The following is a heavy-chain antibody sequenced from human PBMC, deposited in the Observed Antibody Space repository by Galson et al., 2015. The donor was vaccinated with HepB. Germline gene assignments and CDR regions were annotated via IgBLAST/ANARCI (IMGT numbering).Heavy chain of an antibody. J-gene: IGHJ5*01. Sequence: SLRLSCAASGFTFRTYTFHWFRQAPGKGLEWVALISSDGSKNNYADSARGRFTISRDNSWNTVYLQMSSLRPEDTAVYYCARAENCGGEECCLVDSWGLGPLVPVPS. V-gene: IGHV3-30*04. CDR2: ISSDGSKN. D-gene: IGHD2-21*01. CDR3: ARAENCGGEECCLVDS. CDR1: GFTFRTYT.